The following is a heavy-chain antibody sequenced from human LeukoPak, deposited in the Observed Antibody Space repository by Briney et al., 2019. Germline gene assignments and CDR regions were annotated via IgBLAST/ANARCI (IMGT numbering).Heavy chain of an antibody. CDR3: ARDPAISGYYGMDV. Sequence: PSETLSLTCTVSGGSISSSSFYWGWIRQHPGKGLEWIGYIYYSGSTYYNPSLKSRVTISVDTSKNQFSLKLSSVTAADTAVYYCARDPAISGYYGMDVWGQGTTVTVSS. J-gene: IGHJ6*02. CDR1: GGSISSSSFY. CDR2: IYYSGST. V-gene: IGHV4-31*03.